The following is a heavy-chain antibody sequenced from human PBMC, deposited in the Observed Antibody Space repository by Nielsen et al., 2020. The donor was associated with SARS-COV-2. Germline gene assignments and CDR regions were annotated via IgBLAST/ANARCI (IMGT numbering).Heavy chain of an antibody. CDR3: AKETDSGYFY. Sequence: GGSLRLSCAASGFTFDDYAMHWVRQAPGKGLEWVAGINWNSATIGYVDSVEGRFTISRDNAKNSLFLQMNSLRVEDTALYYCAKETDSGYFYWGQGTLVTVSS. J-gene: IGHJ4*02. CDR2: INWNSATI. CDR1: GFTFDDYA. V-gene: IGHV3-9*01. D-gene: IGHD5-12*01.